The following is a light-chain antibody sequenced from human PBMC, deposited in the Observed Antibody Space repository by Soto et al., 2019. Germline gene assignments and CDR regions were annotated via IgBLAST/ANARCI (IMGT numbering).Light chain of an antibody. V-gene: IGKV1-12*01. CDR3: QQANSFPLT. CDR2: AAS. CDR1: QDISSW. Sequence: DIQMTQSPSFVSASVGDRVTITCRASQDISSWLAWYQQKPGKDPKLLIYAASTLQSGVPPRFSGSGSGTHFTLSISSLQPEDFATYYCQQANSFPLTFGGGTKVEIK. J-gene: IGKJ4*01.